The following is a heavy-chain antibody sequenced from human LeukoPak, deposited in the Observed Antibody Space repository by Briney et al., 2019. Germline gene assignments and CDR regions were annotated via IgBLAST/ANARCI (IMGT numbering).Heavy chain of an antibody. CDR3: ARDKYYTPDY. CDR1: GFAFNTYW. V-gene: IGHV3-74*01. Sequence: GGSLRLSCAASGFAFNTYWMHWVRQAPGKGLVWVSLINSDESSTSYADSVKGRFTISRDSAKNTLYLQMNTLRAEDTAVYYCARDKYYTPDYWGQGTLVTVSS. D-gene: IGHD1-26*01. J-gene: IGHJ4*02. CDR2: INSDESST.